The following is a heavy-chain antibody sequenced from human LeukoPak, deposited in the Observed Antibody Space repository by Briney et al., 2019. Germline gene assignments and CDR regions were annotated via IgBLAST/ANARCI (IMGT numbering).Heavy chain of an antibody. J-gene: IGHJ4*02. Sequence: SETLSLTCTVSGGSISSYYWSWIRQPPGKGLEWIGYIYYSGSTNYNPSLKSRVTISVDTSKNQFSLKLSSVTAADTAVYYCARARGYCSSTSCPFDYWGQGTLVTVSS. D-gene: IGHD2-2*01. CDR3: ARARGYCSSTSCPFDY. V-gene: IGHV4-59*08. CDR1: GGSISSYY. CDR2: IYYSGST.